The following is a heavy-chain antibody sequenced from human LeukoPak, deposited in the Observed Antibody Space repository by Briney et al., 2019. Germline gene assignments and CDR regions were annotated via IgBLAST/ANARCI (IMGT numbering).Heavy chain of an antibody. V-gene: IGHV3-23*01. D-gene: IGHD6-19*01. CDR3: ARDGWSVFFDL. CDR2: VSGGGGTT. Sequence: GGSLRLSCAASGFTFSSYAMSWVRQAPGKGLEWVSSVSGGGGTTHHADSVKGRFTISRDNYKSTLYLQMNSLGAGDTAVYYCARDGWSVFFDLWGQGALVSVSS. CDR1: GFTFSSYA. J-gene: IGHJ4*02.